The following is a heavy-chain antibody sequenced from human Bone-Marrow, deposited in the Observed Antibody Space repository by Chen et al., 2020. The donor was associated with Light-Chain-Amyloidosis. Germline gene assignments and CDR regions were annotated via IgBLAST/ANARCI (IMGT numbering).Heavy chain of an antibody. CDR2: VYQSGST. CDR1: GGSITSGSFS. V-gene: IGHV4-30-2*01. CDR3: ARGNWNDLAFDV. J-gene: IGHJ3*01. D-gene: IGHD1-1*01. Sequence: QLQLQESGSGLVTSSQTLSLTCAVSGGSITSGSFSWNWIRQPLGKGLEWIGYVYQSGSTYYNPSLNSRVTISVDLSENHFSLTLTSLTAADSAVYYCARGNWNDLAFDVWGQGTLVTVSS.